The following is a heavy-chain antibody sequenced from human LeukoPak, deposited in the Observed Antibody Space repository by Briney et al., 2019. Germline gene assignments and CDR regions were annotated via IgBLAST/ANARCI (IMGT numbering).Heavy chain of an antibody. CDR1: GGSISSYY. Sequence: SETLSLTCTVSGGSISSYYWSWIRQPPGKGLEWIGYIYHSGSTYYNPSLKSRVTISVDRSKNQFSLKLSSVTAADTAVYYCAREGAVAGLDYWGQGTLVTVSS. D-gene: IGHD6-19*01. J-gene: IGHJ4*02. CDR2: IYHSGST. V-gene: IGHV4-59*12. CDR3: AREGAVAGLDY.